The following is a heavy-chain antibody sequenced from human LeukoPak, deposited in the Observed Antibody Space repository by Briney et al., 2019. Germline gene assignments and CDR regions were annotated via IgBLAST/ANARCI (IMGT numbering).Heavy chain of an antibody. Sequence: GASVKADCKAAGYTLSSYYMHWVRQATGHPLNWIQIINPSGGSTSYAQKFQGRVTMTRDMSTSTVYMELSSLRSEDTAVYYCASSTYSSSWQHFDYWGQGTLVTVSS. D-gene: IGHD6-13*01. CDR3: ASSTYSSSWQHFDY. CDR1: GYTLSSYY. CDR2: INPSGGST. J-gene: IGHJ4*02. V-gene: IGHV1-46*01.